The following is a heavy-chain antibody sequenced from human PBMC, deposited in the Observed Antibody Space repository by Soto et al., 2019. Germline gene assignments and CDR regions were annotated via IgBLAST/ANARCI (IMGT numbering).Heavy chain of an antibody. CDR2: IYPGDSDT. CDR3: ARQLDSSGYYWAI. V-gene: IGHV5-51*01. Sequence: PGESLKISCKGSGYSFTSYWIGWVRQMPGKSLEWMGIIYPGDSDTRYSPSFQGQVTISADKSISTAYLQWSSLKASDTAMYYCARQLDSSGYYWAIWGQGTMVTVSS. CDR1: GYSFTSYW. J-gene: IGHJ3*02. D-gene: IGHD3-22*01.